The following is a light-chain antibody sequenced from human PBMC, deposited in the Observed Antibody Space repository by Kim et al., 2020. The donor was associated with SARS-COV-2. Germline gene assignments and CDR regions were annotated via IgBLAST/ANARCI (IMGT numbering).Light chain of an antibody. CDR1: SRDIGGNNY. CDR3: SSYAGSNSFVV. J-gene: IGLJ2*01. Sequence: SIAISVTGTSRDIGGNNYVSWYQQHPGKAPKLMIYEVSKRPSGVPDRFSGSKSDNTASLTVSGLQAEDEADYYCSSYAGSNSFVVFGGGTQLTVL. V-gene: IGLV2-8*01. CDR2: EVS.